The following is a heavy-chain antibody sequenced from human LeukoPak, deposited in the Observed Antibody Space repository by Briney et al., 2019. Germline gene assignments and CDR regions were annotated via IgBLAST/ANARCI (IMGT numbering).Heavy chain of an antibody. CDR2: ISSSISTM. CDR3: ARDFADGDCFDI. CDR1: GFTFSTYS. D-gene: IGHD2-21*01. Sequence: GGSLRLSCAASGFTFSTYSMNWVRQAPGKGLEWVSHISSSISTMYYADSVEGRFTISRDNEKTSLYLQMNSLRDEDTAIYYCARDFADGDCFDIWGQGTLVTVSS. V-gene: IGHV3-48*02. J-gene: IGHJ3*02.